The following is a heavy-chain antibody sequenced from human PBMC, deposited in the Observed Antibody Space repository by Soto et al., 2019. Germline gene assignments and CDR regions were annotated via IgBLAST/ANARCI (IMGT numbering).Heavy chain of an antibody. Sequence: GGSLRLSCAASGFTFSNAWMSWVRQAPGKGLEWVGRIKSKTDGGTTDYAAPVKGRFTISRDDSKNTLYLQMNSLKTEDTAVYYCTTRPGPYYDILTGYHGSNFDYWGQGTLVTVSS. D-gene: IGHD3-9*01. CDR3: TTRPGPYYDILTGYHGSNFDY. CDR2: IKSKTDGGTT. J-gene: IGHJ4*02. V-gene: IGHV3-15*01. CDR1: GFTFSNAW.